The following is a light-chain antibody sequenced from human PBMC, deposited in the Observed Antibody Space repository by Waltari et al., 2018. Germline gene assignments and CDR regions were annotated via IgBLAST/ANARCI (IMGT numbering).Light chain of an antibody. J-gene: IGKJ2*01. CDR2: AAS. CDR3: QQLNSHPRT. Sequence: DIQLTQSPSFLSASVENRVTITCRAGQDISSYLAWYQHKPGNAPNLLIYAASTLQSGVPSRFSGSGSGTEFTLTISSLQPEDVATYYRQQLNSHPRTFGQGTKLEIK. V-gene: IGKV1-9*01. CDR1: QDISSY.